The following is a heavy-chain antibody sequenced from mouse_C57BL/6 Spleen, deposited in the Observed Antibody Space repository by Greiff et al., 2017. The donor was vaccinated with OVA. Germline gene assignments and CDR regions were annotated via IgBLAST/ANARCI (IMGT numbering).Heavy chain of an antibody. CDR2: IDPSDSYT. CDR3: ARSAWFWYFDV. Sequence: VKLQQPGAELVKPGASVKLSCKASGYTFTSYWMQWVKQRPGQGLEWIGEIDPSDSYTNYNQKFKGKATLTVDTSSSTAYMQLSSLTSEDSAVYYCARSAWFWYFDVWGTGTTVTVSS. CDR1: GYTFTSYW. D-gene: IGHD2-2*01. J-gene: IGHJ1*03. V-gene: IGHV1-50*01.